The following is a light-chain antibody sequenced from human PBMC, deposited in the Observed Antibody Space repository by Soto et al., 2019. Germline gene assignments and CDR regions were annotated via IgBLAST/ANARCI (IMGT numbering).Light chain of an antibody. CDR1: QSLLQSNGNNQ. V-gene: IGKV2-28*01. J-gene: IGKJ4*01. CDR2: LGS. Sequence: IVMTQSPLSLPVTPGEPASISCRSSQSLLQSNGNNQLGWVLQKPGQSPQLLMYLGSSRASGVPDRFSGSGSGTDFTLKISRVEPEDVGVYYCMQVLQTPPTFGGGNKVEI. CDR3: MQVLQTPPT.